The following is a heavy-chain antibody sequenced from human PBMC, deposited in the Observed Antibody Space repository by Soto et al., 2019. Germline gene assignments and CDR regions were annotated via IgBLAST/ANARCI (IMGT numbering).Heavy chain of an antibody. CDR3: ARDEIFGVVIRYYYYGMDV. J-gene: IGHJ6*02. V-gene: IGHV6-1*01. CDR1: GDSVSSNSAA. Sequence: PSQTLSLTCAISGDSVSSNSAAWNWIRQSPSRGLEWLGRTYYRSKWYNDYAVSVKSRITINPDTSKNQFSLQLNSVTPGDTAVYYCARDEIFGVVIRYYYYGMDVWGQGTTVTVSS. D-gene: IGHD3-3*01. CDR2: TYYRSKWYN.